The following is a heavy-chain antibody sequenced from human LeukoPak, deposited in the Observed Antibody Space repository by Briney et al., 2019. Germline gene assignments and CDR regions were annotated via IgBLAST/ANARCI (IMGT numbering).Heavy chain of an antibody. V-gene: IGHV3-30*18. CDR3: AKDLPGYYGSGSYYRVLDY. J-gene: IGHJ4*02. D-gene: IGHD3-10*01. CDR2: ISSYDGRNK. CDR1: GFAFSSYG. Sequence: GGSLRLSCAASGFAFSSYGMHWVRQAPGKGLEWVAVISSYDGRNKYYADSVKGRFTISRDNSKNTLYLQMNSLRAEDTAVYYCAKDLPGYYGSGSYYRVLDYWGQGTPVTVYS.